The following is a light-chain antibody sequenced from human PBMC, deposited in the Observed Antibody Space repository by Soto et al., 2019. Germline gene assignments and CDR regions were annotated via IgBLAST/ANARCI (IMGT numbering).Light chain of an antibody. V-gene: IGKV3-11*01. CDR2: DAS. CDR1: QSVSSY. Sequence: EIVLTQSPATLSLSPGERATLSCRASQSVSSYLAWYQQKPGQAPRLLIYDASNRATGIPARFSGSGSGTDCTLTISSLEPEDFAVYYCQQRSNWLGTFGQGTRLEIK. J-gene: IGKJ5*01. CDR3: QQRSNWLGT.